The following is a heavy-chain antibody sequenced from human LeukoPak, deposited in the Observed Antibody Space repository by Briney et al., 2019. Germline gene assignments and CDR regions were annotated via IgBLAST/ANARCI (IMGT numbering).Heavy chain of an antibody. J-gene: IGHJ5*02. V-gene: IGHV3-30*18. D-gene: IGHD2-15*01. CDR3: AKSWERCSGGSCYSSPWFDP. CDR2: ISYDGSNK. CDR1: GFTFSSYG. Sequence: GGSLRLSCAASGFTFSSYGMHWVGQAPGKGLEWVAVISYDGSNKYYADSVKGRFTISRDNSKNTLYLQMNSLRAEDTAVYYCAKSWERCSGGSCYSSPWFDPWGQGTLVTVSS.